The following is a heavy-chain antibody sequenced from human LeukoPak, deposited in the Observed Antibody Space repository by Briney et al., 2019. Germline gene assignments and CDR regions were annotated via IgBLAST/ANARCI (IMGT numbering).Heavy chain of an antibody. V-gene: IGHV4-34*01. Sequence: SETLSLTCAVYGGSFSDYFWSWIRQSPGKGLEWIGEIERGGSTVYSPSLQSRVTMSLDSSKIQFSLRLTSVTAADTAVYFCARGGLAGSKWSWFDPWGQGTLVNVSS. CDR1: GGSFSDYF. D-gene: IGHD6-19*01. CDR2: IERGGST. CDR3: ARGGLAGSKWSWFDP. J-gene: IGHJ5*02.